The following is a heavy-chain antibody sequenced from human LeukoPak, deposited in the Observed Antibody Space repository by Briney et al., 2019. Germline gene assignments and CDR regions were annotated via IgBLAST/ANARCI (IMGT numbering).Heavy chain of an antibody. CDR2: ISSSSSYI. CDR3: AGDLRGYSYGYQGA. J-gene: IGHJ5*02. Sequence: PGGSLRLSCAASGFTFSSYSMNWVRQAPGKGLEWVSSISSSSSYIYYADSVKGRFTISRDNAKNSLYLQMNSLRAEDTAVYYCAGDLRGYSYGYQGAWGQGTLDTVSS. V-gene: IGHV3-21*01. D-gene: IGHD5-18*01. CDR1: GFTFSSYS.